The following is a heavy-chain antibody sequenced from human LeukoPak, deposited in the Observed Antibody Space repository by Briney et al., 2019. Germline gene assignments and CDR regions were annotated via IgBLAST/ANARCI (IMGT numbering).Heavy chain of an antibody. CDR3: AKLSSSWYYLWDY. D-gene: IGHD6-13*01. J-gene: IGHJ4*02. CDR1: GFTFSSYA. V-gene: IGHV3-23*01. CDR2: ISGSGGST. Sequence: PGASLRLSCAASGFTFSSYAMSCVRQAPGKGLEWVSAISGSGGSTYYADSVKGRFTISRDNSKNTLYLQMNSLRAEDTAVYYCAKLSSSWYYLWDYWGQGTLVTVSS.